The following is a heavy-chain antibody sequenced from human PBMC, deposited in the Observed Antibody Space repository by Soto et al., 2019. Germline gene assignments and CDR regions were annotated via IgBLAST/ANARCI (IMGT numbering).Heavy chain of an antibody. CDR2: ISGSGGST. CDR1: GFTFSSYA. V-gene: IGHV3-23*01. Sequence: GGSLRLSCAASGFTFSSYAMSWVRQAPGKGLEWVSAISGSGGSTYYADSVKGRFTISRDNSKNTLYLQMNSLRAEDTAVYYCAKRSGYWNLSLPFDYWGQGTLVTVSS. CDR3: AKRSGYWNLSLPFDY. D-gene: IGHD1-7*01. J-gene: IGHJ4*02.